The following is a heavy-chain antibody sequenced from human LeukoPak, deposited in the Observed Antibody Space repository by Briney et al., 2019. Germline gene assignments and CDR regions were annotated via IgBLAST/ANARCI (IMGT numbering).Heavy chain of an antibody. CDR1: GFTFNTYS. Sequence: KTGGSLRLSCAASGFTFNTYSMNWVRQAPGKGLEWVSSISSSSSYIYYADSVKGGFTISRDNAKNSLYLQMNSLRAEDTAVYYCARETAGFDYWGQGTLVTVSS. CDR3: ARETAGFDY. CDR2: ISSSSSYI. V-gene: IGHV3-21*01. J-gene: IGHJ4*02.